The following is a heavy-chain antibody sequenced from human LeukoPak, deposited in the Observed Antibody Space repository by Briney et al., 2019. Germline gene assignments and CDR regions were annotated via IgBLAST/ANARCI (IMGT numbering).Heavy chain of an antibody. J-gene: IGHJ4*02. V-gene: IGHV4-38-2*02. Sequence: PSETLSLTCTVSGYSISSGYYWGWIRQPPGKGLEWIGSIYHSGSTYYNPSLKSRVTISVDTSKNQFSLKLSSVTAADTAVYYCARVDYGGNCVDYWGQGTLVTVSS. CDR2: IYHSGST. CDR3: ARVDYGGNCVDY. D-gene: IGHD4-23*01. CDR1: GYSISSGYY.